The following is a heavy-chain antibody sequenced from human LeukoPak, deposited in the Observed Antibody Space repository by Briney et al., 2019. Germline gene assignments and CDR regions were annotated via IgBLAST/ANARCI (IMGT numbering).Heavy chain of an antibody. V-gene: IGHV3-9*01. D-gene: IGHD3-22*01. Sequence: GGSLRLSCAASGFTFDDYAMHWVRQAPGKGLEWVSGITWNSDTIGYADSVKGRFTISRDNAKNSLYLQMNTLRAEDTAVYYCARDRHKYNYDSGGYPPYWGQGTLVTVSS. CDR1: GFTFDDYA. J-gene: IGHJ4*02. CDR2: ITWNSDTI. CDR3: ARDRHKYNYDSGGYPPY.